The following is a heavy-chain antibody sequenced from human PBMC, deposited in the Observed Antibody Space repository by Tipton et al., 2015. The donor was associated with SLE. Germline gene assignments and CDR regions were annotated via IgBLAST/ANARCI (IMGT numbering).Heavy chain of an antibody. J-gene: IGHJ3*02. CDR2: IYYSGTT. CDR3: ARYKVTGAAFDI. D-gene: IGHD1-14*01. CDR1: GGSISSYY. Sequence: TLSLTCTVSGGSISSYYWSWIRQPPGKGLEWIGYIYYSGTTHYNPSLKSRVTISVDTSKNQFSLKLSSVTAADTAVYYCARYKVTGAAFDIWGQGTMVTVSS. V-gene: IGHV4-59*07.